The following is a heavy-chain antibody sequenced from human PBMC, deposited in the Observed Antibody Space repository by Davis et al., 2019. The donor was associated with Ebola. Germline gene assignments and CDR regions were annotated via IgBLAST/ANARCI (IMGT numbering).Heavy chain of an antibody. CDR3: ARDLRYDSSGYDYYFYMDV. Sequence: PSETLSLTCTVSGGSISRGGSYWNWIRQHPGKGLEWIGYIYYRGSTYYKPSLKSRVTISLDTSKNQFSLNLYSVTAADTAVYYCARDLRYDSSGYDYYFYMDVWGKGTTVPVSS. V-gene: IGHV4-31*03. D-gene: IGHD3-22*01. CDR2: IYYRGST. J-gene: IGHJ6*03. CDR1: GGSISRGGSY.